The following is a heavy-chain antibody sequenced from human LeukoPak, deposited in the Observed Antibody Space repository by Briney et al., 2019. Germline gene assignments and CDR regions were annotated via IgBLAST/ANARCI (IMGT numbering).Heavy chain of an antibody. Sequence: QSGGSLRLSCTGSGFTFRTYAFSWVRQAPGKGLEWVSATGSNGVTYYADSVKGRFTISRDDSKNTLYLQMNSLRAEDTAVYYCVKDLGRYRNNCFDYWGQGTLVTVSS. CDR2: TGSNGVT. J-gene: IGHJ4*02. D-gene: IGHD1-26*01. V-gene: IGHV3-23*01. CDR1: GFTFRTYA. CDR3: VKDLGRYRNNCFDY.